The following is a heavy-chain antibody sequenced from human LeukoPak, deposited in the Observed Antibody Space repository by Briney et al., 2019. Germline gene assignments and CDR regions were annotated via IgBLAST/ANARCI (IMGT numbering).Heavy chain of an antibody. Sequence: GSLRLSCAASGFTVSSNYMSWIRQPPGEGLEWIGYIYYSGTTNYNPSLKSRVTISVDTSKSQFSLKLSSVTAADTAVYYCARLRAAFDIWGQGTMVTVSS. CDR2: IYYSGTT. CDR3: ARLRAAFDI. CDR1: GFTVSSNY. V-gene: IGHV4-59*08. J-gene: IGHJ3*02.